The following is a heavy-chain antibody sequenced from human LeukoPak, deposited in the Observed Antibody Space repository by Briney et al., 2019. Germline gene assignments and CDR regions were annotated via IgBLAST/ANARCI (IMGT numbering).Heavy chain of an antibody. J-gene: IGHJ4*02. CDR1: GGSISSYY. CDR3: ARRYYGSSSFDY. CDR2: IFYSGTTSGST. D-gene: IGHD3-10*01. V-gene: IGHV4-59*08. Sequence: SETLSLTCTVSGGSISSYYWNWIRQPPGKGLGWIGYIFYSGTTSGSTKYNPSLKSRVTISLDTSKNQFSLKLSSVTAADTAVYYCARRYYGSSSFDYWGQGTLVTVSS.